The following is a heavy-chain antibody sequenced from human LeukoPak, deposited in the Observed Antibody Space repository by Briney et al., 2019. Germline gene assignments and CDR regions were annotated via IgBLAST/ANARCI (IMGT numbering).Heavy chain of an antibody. CDR2: INPNSGGT. D-gene: IGHD2-2*01. CDR1: GYTFTGYY. CDR3: ALPTRGYCSSTSCYDNWFDP. V-gene: IGHV1-2*02. J-gene: IGHJ5*02. Sequence: GASVKVSCKASGYTFTGYYMHWVRQAPGQGLEWMGWINPNSGGTNYAQKFQGRDTMTRDTSISTAYMELSRLRSDDTAVYYCALPTRGYCSSTSCYDNWFDPWGQGTLDTVSS.